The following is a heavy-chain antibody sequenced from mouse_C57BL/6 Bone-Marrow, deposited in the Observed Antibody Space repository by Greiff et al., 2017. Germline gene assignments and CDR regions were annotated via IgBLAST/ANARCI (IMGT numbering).Heavy chain of an antibody. CDR2: IYPSDSET. V-gene: IGHV1-61*01. CDR3: ARHYGSSYLWYFDV. J-gene: IGHJ1*03. CDR1: GYTFTSYW. D-gene: IGHD1-1*01. Sequence: VQLQQPGAELVRPGSSVKLSCKASGYTFTSYWMDWVKQRPGQGLEWIGNIYPSDSETHYNQKFKDKATLTVDKSSSTAYMQLSSLTSEDSAVYYCARHYGSSYLWYFDVWGTGTTVTVAS.